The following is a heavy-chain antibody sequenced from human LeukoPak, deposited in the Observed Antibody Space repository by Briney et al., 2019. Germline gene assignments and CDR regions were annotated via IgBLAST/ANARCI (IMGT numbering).Heavy chain of an antibody. CDR2: ISGRVNST. CDR3: AKAMAGYGKNNWFDP. J-gene: IGHJ5*02. Sequence: GGSLRLSCAASGFTFSSFGMSWVRQAPGKGLEWVSIISGRVNSTYYTDSVKGRFTISRDNSKNILYLQMNSLRAEDTAVYYCAKAMAGYGKNNWFDPWGQGTLVTVSS. V-gene: IGHV3-23*01. CDR1: GFTFSSFG. D-gene: IGHD1-1*01.